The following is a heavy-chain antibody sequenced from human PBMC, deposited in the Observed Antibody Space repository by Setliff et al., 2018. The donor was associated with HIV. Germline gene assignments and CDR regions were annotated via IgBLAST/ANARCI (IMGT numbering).Heavy chain of an antibody. CDR3: AKLVIAVAGTWDY. V-gene: IGHV3-23*01. D-gene: IGHD6-19*01. CDR2: ISGSGGST. Sequence: GGSLRLSCAASGFTFSDYYMSWIRQAPGKGLEWVSGISGSGGSTYYADSVKGRFTISRDNSKNTLYLQMNSLRAEDTAVYYCAKLVIAVAGTWDYWGQGTLVTVSS. J-gene: IGHJ4*02. CDR1: GFTFSDYY.